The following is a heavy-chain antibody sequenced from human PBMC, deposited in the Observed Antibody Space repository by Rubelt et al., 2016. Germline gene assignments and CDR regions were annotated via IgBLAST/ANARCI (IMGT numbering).Heavy chain of an antibody. CDR2: ITSSGGST. CDR3: AARHGTQTYGAFDL. CDR1: GHNFIGYH. D-gene: IGHD6-13*01. Sequence: QEQLVQSGAEVRKPGASVSISCKPSGHNFIGYHIHWVRQAPGQGLEWMGIITSSGGSTAFAQKFQGRVSLNRDTLELNSLRPEETAVYFCAARHGTQTYGAFDLWGQGTKVTVSS. V-gene: IGHV1-46*01. J-gene: IGHJ3*01.